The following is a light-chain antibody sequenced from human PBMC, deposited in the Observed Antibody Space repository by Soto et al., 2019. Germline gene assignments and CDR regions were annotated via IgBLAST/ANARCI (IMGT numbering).Light chain of an antibody. V-gene: IGKV1-5*01. CDR2: DAS. J-gene: IGKJ1*01. CDR3: QQYNSYSGT. CDR1: QSISSW. Sequence: DIPMTQSPSTLSASVGDRVTITCRASQSISSWLAWYQQKPGKAPKLLIYDASSLKSGVPSRFSGSGSGTEFTLTISSLQPDDFATYYCQQYNSYSGTFGQGTKVEIK.